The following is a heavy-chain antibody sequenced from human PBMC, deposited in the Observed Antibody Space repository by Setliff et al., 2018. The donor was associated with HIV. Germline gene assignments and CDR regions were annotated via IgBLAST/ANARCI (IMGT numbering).Heavy chain of an antibody. D-gene: IGHD1-26*01. J-gene: IGHJ4*02. V-gene: IGHV1-3*03. CDR3: VRVRVGGSLYFDF. CDR1: GYNFSTYA. Sequence: ASVKVSCKASGYNFSTYALHWVRQAPGQRLEWLGWMNAASGKTKYSEEFQSRISFTRDASAKTAYLELTKLTSEDMAIYYCVRVRVGGSLYFDFWGQGTPVTVSS. CDR2: MNAASGKT.